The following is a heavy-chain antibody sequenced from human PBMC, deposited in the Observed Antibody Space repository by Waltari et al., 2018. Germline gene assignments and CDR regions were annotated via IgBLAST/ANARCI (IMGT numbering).Heavy chain of an antibody. CDR2: IYPGDSDT. J-gene: IGHJ4*02. CDR3: ARSLNRNYYHSNSDY. Sequence: EVQLVQSGAEVKKPGESLKISCQGSGYSFSTYWLGWVRQMPGKGLEWMGGIYPGDSDTRYGPSFQGQVTISVDNSISTAYLQWSSLKASDTAMYYCARSLNRNYYHSNSDYWGQGTPVTVSS. CDR1: GYSFSTYW. D-gene: IGHD3-22*01. V-gene: IGHV5-51*01.